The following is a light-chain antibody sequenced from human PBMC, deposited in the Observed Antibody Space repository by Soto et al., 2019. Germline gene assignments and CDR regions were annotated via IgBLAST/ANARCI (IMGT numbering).Light chain of an antibody. J-gene: IGKJ2*01. CDR3: QQYFNCPYT. V-gene: IGKV3-15*01. CDR2: GAS. Sequence: EIVMTQSPATLSVSPGERATLSCRASQSVTSNLAWYQQKPGRAPRLLIYGASTRATGIPARFSGSGSGTEFTLTISNLQSEDFALYYCQQYFNCPYTFGQGTKLEIK. CDR1: QSVTSN.